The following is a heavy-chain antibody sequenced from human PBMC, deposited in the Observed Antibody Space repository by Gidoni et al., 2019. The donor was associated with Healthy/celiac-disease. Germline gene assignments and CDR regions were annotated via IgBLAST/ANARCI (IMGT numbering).Heavy chain of an antibody. CDR2: ISGSGGST. D-gene: IGHD3-9*01. CDR1: GFTFSSYA. Sequence: EVQLVESGGGLVQPGGSLRLSCAASGFTFSSYAMSWVRQAPGKGLEWVSAISGSGGSTYYADSVKGRFTISRDNSKNTLYLQMNSLRAEDTAVYYCATMGSGRRYFDWLPGCVWGQGTTVTVSS. J-gene: IGHJ6*02. V-gene: IGHV3-23*04. CDR3: ATMGSGRRYFDWLPGCV.